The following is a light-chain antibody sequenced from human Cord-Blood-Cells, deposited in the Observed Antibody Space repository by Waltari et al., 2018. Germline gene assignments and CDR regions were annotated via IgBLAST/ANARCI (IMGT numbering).Light chain of an antibody. CDR1: SSNLGTNA. Sequence: QSVLTQPPSVSAAPRQRVTISCSGSSSNLGTNAVNWYQQLPGKAPKLLIYYDDLLPSGVSDRFSGSKSGTSASLAISGLQSEDEADYYCAAWDDSLNGPVFGGGTKLTVL. CDR3: AAWDDSLNGPV. CDR2: YDD. J-gene: IGLJ3*02. V-gene: IGLV1-36*01.